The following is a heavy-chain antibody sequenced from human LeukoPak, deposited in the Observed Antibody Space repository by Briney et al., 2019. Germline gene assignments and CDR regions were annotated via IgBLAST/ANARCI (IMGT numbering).Heavy chain of an antibody. D-gene: IGHD3-22*01. Sequence: GGSLRLSCAASGFTFGSYGMSWVRQAPGKGLEWVSFITPNADRAPYADSVKGRFTISRDNPRNTLYMQMNSLRDEDTAVYYCAIMHGYYDGSGYWVQWGQGTLVTVS. CDR2: ITPNADRA. J-gene: IGHJ1*01. CDR1: GFTFGSYG. CDR3: AIMHGYYDGSGYWVQ. V-gene: IGHV3-23*01.